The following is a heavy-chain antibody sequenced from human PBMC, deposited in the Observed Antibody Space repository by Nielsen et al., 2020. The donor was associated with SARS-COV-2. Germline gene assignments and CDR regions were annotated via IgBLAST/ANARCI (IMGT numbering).Heavy chain of an antibody. CDR2: INSDSGNT. J-gene: IGHJ4*02. CDR1: GYTFTAYA. Sequence: SVKVSCKASGYTFTAYAIHWVRQDPGQRLEWMGWINSDSGNTKYSQKFQGRVTMTRDTSANTAYMELSSLSSEDTAVYYCARITPSSGWDYWGQGTLVTVSS. V-gene: IGHV1-3*04. D-gene: IGHD6-19*01. CDR3: ARITPSSGWDY.